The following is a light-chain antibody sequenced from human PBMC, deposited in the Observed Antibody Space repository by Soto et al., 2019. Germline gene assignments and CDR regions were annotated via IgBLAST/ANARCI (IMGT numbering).Light chain of an antibody. V-gene: IGKV1-5*01. CDR2: HAS. J-gene: IGKJ1*01. CDR3: QQYNSYS. CDR1: QIISNW. Sequence: QMNQSPFTLPASVGDRVTINCRASQIISNWLAWYQQKPGTAPKVLIYHASNLQSGVPSRFSGSGSGTEFTLTINSLQPDDFATYYCQQYNSYSFGQGTKVDIK.